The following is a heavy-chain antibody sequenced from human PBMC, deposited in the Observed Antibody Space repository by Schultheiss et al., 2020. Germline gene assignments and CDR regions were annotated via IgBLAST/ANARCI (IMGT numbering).Heavy chain of an antibody. D-gene: IGHD4-23*01. Sequence: SVKVSCKASGFTFTSSAVQWVRQARGQRLEWIGWIVVGSGNTNYAQKFQERVTITRDMSTSTAYMELSSLRSEDTAVYYCARVTVVTPFYYYYYGMDVWGQGTTVNVSS. CDR2: IVVGSGNT. CDR1: GFTFTSSA. V-gene: IGHV1-58*01. J-gene: IGHJ6*02. CDR3: ARVTVVTPFYYYYYGMDV.